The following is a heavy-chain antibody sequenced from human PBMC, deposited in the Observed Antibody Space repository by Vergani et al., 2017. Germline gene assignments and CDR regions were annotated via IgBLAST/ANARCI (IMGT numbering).Heavy chain of an antibody. CDR3: ASDLAARLYYYYMDV. CDR2: IYTSGST. CDR1: GGSISSGSYY. Sequence: QVQLQESGPGLVKPSQTLSLTCTVSGGSISSGSYYWSWIRQPAGKGLEWIGRIYTSGSTNYNPSHTSRVTISVDRSKNQFSLNLGSVTAADTAVYYCASDLAARLYYYYMDVWGKGTTVTVSS. D-gene: IGHD6-6*01. V-gene: IGHV4-61*02. J-gene: IGHJ6*03.